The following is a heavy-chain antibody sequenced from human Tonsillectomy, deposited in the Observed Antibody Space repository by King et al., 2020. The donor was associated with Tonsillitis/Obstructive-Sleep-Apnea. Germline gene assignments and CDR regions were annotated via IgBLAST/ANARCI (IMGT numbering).Heavy chain of an antibody. D-gene: IGHD4-17*01. CDR3: ATETTTVTKKDDVEI. CDR2: INHSGST. Sequence: VQLQQWGAGLLKPSETLSLTCAVYGGSFSGYYWSWIRQPPGKGLEWIGEINHSGSTNYNPSLKSRVTISLDTSKNQFSLKLSSVTAADTAVYYCATETTTVTKKDDVEIWGKGTMVTVSS. CDR1: GGSFSGYY. V-gene: IGHV4-34*01. J-gene: IGHJ3*02.